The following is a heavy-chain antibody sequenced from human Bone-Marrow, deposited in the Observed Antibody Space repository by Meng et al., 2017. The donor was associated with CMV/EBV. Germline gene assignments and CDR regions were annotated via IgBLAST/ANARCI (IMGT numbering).Heavy chain of an antibody. V-gene: IGHV3-30-3*01. CDR3: VRDHINSYDDILTDYFIDY. CDR2: ISYDGSNK. J-gene: IGHJ4*02. Sequence: GESLKISCAASGFTFSSYAMHWVRQAPGRGLEWVAIISYDGSNKYYADSVKGRFTISRDNSKNTLFQQMNSRRAETTAVYYCVRDHINSYDDILTDYFIDYWGQGTMVTVSS. CDR1: GFTFSSYA. D-gene: IGHD3-9*01.